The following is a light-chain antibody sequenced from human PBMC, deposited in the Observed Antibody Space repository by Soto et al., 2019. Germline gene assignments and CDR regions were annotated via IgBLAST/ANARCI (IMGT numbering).Light chain of an antibody. CDR2: AAS. CDR1: EDISSY. J-gene: IGKJ5*01. Sequence: SQLTQSPLSVSASVGDRVTFICRASEDISSYLAWYQQKPGTAPKLLIYAASALHSGVPSRFSGSGSGTDFTLTISSLQPEDFAIYFCQQLKNYPITFGQGTRLEIK. V-gene: IGKV1-9*01. CDR3: QQLKNYPIT.